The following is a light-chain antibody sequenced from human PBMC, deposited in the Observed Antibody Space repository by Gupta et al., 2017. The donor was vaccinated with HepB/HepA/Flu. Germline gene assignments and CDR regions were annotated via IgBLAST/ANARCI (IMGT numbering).Light chain of an antibody. CDR2: SNN. CDR1: SYNIGSNT. V-gene: IGLV1-44*01. CDR3: AAWDDSLNGVV. Sequence: QSVLTQPPSASGTPRQRVPISCSGSSYNIGSNTVNWYQQLPGTAPKLLIYSNNQLPSGVPDRFSGSKSGTSASLAISGLQSEDEADYYCAAWDDSLNGVVFGGGTKLTVL. J-gene: IGLJ2*01.